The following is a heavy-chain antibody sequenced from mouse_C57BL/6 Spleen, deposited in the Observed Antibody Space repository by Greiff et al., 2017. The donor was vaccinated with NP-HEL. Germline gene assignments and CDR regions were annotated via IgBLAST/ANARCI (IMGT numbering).Heavy chain of an antibody. D-gene: IGHD2-3*01. Sequence: EVKVVESGGGLVKPGGSLKLSCAASGFTFSDYGMHWVRQAPEKGLEWVAYISSGSSTIYYADTVKGRFTISRDNAKNTLFLQMTSLRSEDTAMYYCARGGYDGYPAWFAYWGQGTLVTVSA. CDR2: ISSGSSTI. V-gene: IGHV5-17*01. J-gene: IGHJ3*01. CDR1: GFTFSDYG. CDR3: ARGGYDGYPAWFAY.